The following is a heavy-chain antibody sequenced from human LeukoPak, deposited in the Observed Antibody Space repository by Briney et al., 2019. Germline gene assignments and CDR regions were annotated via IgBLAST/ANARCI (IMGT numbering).Heavy chain of an antibody. CDR2: MNPKSPGT. Sequence: ASVKVSGKASGYSFTAYYIHWVRQAPGQGLEWMGWMNPKSPGTNYAQKFQGRVTMTRDTSISTAYMELSSLTSDDSAVYYCARDPAQSYYTDVWGIGTTVTVSS. CDR1: GYSFTAYY. J-gene: IGHJ6*03. V-gene: IGHV1-2*02. CDR3: ARDPAQSYYTDV.